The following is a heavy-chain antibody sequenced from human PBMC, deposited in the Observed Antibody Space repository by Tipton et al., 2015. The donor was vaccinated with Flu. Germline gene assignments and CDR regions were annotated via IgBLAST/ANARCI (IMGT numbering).Heavy chain of an antibody. V-gene: IGHV3-30*18. CDR3: AKSVNSQQQRGYFDY. Sequence: SLRLSCAASGFTFSSYGMHWVRQAPGKGLEWVAVISYDGSNIYYADSVKGRFTISRDNSKNTLYLQMNSLRAEDTAVYYCAKSVNSQQQRGYFDYWGQGTLVTVSS. D-gene: IGHD1/OR15-1a*01. CDR2: ISYDGSNI. J-gene: IGHJ4*02. CDR1: GFTFSSYG.